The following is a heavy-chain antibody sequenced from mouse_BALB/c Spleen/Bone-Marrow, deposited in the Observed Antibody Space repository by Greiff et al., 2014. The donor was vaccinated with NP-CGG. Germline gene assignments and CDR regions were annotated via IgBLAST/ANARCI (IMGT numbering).Heavy chain of an antibody. CDR2: INPSSGYT. V-gene: IGHV1-4*01. Sequence: QVQLQQSGAELARPGASVKMSCKASGYSFTSYTMHWVKQRPGQGLEWIGYINPSSGYTNYNQKFKDKATLTADKSSSTAYMQLSSPTSEDSAVYYCARGWDYEGYFDYWGQGTTLTVSS. CDR3: ARGWDYEGYFDY. CDR1: GYSFTSYT. J-gene: IGHJ2*01. D-gene: IGHD2-4*01.